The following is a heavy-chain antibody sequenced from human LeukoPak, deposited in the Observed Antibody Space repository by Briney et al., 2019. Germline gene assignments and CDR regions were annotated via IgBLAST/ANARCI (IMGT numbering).Heavy chain of an antibody. J-gene: IGHJ2*01. CDR3: ARGIAAAALTSLNPGYWYFDL. Sequence: ASVKVSCKASGYTFTGYYMHWVRQAPGQGLEWMGWINPNSGGTNYAQKFQGRVTMTRDTSISTAYMELSRLRSDDTAVYYCARGIAAAALTSLNPGYWYFDLWGRGTLVTVSS. CDR2: INPNSGGT. CDR1: GYTFTGYY. V-gene: IGHV1-2*02. D-gene: IGHD6-13*01.